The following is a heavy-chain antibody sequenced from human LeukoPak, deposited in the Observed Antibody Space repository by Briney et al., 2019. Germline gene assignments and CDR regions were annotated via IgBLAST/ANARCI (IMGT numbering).Heavy chain of an antibody. Sequence: PSETLSLTRTVSGGSVNTYYWSWIRQPPGKGLEWIGYIYTSGSTNYNPSLKSRVTISVDTSKNQFSLKLSSVTAADTAVYYCARLDYDILTGYYNPHYSNYYMDVWGKGTTVTVSS. D-gene: IGHD3-9*01. CDR3: ARLDYDILTGYYNPHYSNYYMDV. CDR2: IYTSGST. CDR1: GGSVNTYY. V-gene: IGHV4-4*09. J-gene: IGHJ6*03.